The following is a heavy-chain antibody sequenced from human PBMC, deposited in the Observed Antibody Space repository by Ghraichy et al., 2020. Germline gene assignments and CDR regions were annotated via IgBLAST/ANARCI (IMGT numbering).Heavy chain of an antibody. J-gene: IGHJ4*02. CDR1: GDSINSESFF. CDR2: IYTTGST. Sequence: SETLSLTCSVSGDSINSESFFWSWVRQPAGKGLEWIGHIYTTGSTDYNPSLRSRATISMNTFENHFSLTLTSVTAADTAVYYCVSDWGISSALGYWGQGVLVTVSS. D-gene: IGHD6-13*01. V-gene: IGHV4-61*09. CDR3: VSDWGISSALGY.